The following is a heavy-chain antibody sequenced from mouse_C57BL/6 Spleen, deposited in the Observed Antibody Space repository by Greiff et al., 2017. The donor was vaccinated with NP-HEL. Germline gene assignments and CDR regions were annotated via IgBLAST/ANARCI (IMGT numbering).Heavy chain of an antibody. Sequence: QVQLLQSGAELVKPGASVKMSCKASGYTFTTYPIAWMIQNHGKSLEWIGNFHPYNDDTNYNEKFKGKATLTVETSSTTVYLELSRLASDDSAVYYCARRGDYDYDAGFAYWGQGTLVTVSA. CDR3: ARRGDYDYDAGFAY. CDR1: GYTFTTYP. J-gene: IGHJ3*01. D-gene: IGHD2-4*01. V-gene: IGHV1-47*01. CDR2: FHPYNDDT.